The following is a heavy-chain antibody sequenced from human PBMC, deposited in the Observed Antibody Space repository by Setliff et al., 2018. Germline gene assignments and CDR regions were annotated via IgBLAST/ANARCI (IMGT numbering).Heavy chain of an antibody. CDR1: GFTFTNYW. CDR3: SREKKELLYYFDY. V-gene: IGHV3-7*03. Sequence: GGSLRLSCSVSGFTFTNYWMSWVRQAPGKGLGWVANIKRDGGEKYYVDSVKGRFTISRDNAKNSLNLKMNSLKTADTAVYYCSREKKELLYYFDYWGQGTLV. D-gene: IGHD3-10*01. J-gene: IGHJ4*02. CDR2: IKRDGGEK.